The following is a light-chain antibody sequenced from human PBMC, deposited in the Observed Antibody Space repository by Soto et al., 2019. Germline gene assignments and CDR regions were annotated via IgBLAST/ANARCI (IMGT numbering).Light chain of an antibody. V-gene: IGLV1-44*01. CDR1: SSNIGSYT. Sequence: QSVLTQPPSASGTHGQRVTISCSGSSSNIGSYTVNWFQQLPGTAPKLLIYSNDQRPSGVPDRFSGSKSGTSASLAISGLQSEDESDYYCAAWDDSLNGRVVFGGGTKLTVL. J-gene: IGLJ2*01. CDR2: SND. CDR3: AAWDDSLNGRVV.